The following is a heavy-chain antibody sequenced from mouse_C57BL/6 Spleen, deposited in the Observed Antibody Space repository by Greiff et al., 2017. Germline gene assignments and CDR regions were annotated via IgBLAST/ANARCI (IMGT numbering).Heavy chain of an antibody. CDR2: IDPNSGGT. V-gene: IGHV1-72*01. Sequence: VQLQQPGAELVKPGASVKLSCKASGYTFTSYWMHWVKQRPGRGLEWIGRIDPNSGGTKYNEKFKSKATLPVDKPSSTAYMQLSSLTSEDSAVYYCARTLITTVVGFDYWGQGTTLTVSS. D-gene: IGHD1-1*01. CDR3: ARTLITTVVGFDY. J-gene: IGHJ2*01. CDR1: GYTFTSYW.